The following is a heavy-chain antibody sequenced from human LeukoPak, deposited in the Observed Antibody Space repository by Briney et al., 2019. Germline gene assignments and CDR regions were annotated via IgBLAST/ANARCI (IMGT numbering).Heavy chain of an antibody. CDR2: IGTITSTT. Sequence: PGGSLRLSCAASGFTFGSYEMNWVRQAPGKGLEWVSYIGTITSTTYYADSVKGRFTVSRDDAKSSLYLQMSSLRAEDTAVYYCARNVSDLRGQWLVPGFDYWGQGTLVTVSS. CDR3: ARNVSDLRGQWLVPGFDY. D-gene: IGHD6-19*01. V-gene: IGHV3-48*03. J-gene: IGHJ4*02. CDR1: GFTFGSYE.